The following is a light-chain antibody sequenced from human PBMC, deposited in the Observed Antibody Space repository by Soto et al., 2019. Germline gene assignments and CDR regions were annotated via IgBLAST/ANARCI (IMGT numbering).Light chain of an antibody. CDR3: ASYARGRTLVV. CDR1: SNDIGLYNY. Sequence: QSALAQPASMSGSPGQSITISCTGTSNDIGLYNYVSWYQQHPGKAPKLIIYVVSSRPSGISNRFSASKSGNTASLTISGLQAEDEADYYCASYARGRTLVVFGGGTKVTVL. V-gene: IGLV2-14*01. CDR2: VVS. J-gene: IGLJ2*01.